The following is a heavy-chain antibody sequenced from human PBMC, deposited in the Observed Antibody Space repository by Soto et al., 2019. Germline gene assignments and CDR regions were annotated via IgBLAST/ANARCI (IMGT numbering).Heavy chain of an antibody. Sequence: SETLSLTCTVSSGSISGYFWSWIRQPPGKELELIAYIHYTGSSYYNPSLKSRVTISIDTSKNQFSLKLSSVSDADTAVYYCAKVGSIAAAGTWFDPWGQGTPVPVSS. J-gene: IGHJ5*02. CDR2: IHYTGSS. V-gene: IGHV4-59*01. CDR1: SGSISGYF. CDR3: AKVGSIAAAGTWFDP. D-gene: IGHD6-13*01.